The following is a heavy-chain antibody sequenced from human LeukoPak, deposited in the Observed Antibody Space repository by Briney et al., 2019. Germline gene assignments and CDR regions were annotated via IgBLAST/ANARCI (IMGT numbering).Heavy chain of an antibody. J-gene: IGHJ4*02. CDR1: GGTFSSYA. V-gene: IGHV1-69*13. CDR2: IIPIFGTA. D-gene: IGHD3-3*01. Sequence: SVKVSCKASGGTFSSYAISWVRQAPGQGLEWMGGIIPIFGTANYAQKFQGRVTITADESTSTAYMELSSLRSEDTAVYYCARVAVIPSTRTVDERRFLEWFGGKPLGFDYWGQGTLVTVSS. CDR3: ARVAVIPSTRTVDERRFLEWFGGKPLGFDY.